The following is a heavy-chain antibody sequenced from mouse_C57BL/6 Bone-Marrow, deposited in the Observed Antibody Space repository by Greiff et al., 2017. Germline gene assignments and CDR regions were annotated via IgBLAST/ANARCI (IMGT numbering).Heavy chain of an antibody. D-gene: IGHD2-4*01. CDR3: ARNYDYGVWDY. CDR2: IHPNSGST. J-gene: IGHJ2*01. V-gene: IGHV1-64*01. CDR1: GYTFTSYW. Sequence: VQLQQPGAELVKPGASVKLSCKASGYTFTSYWMHWVKQGPGQGLEWIGMIHPNSGSTNYNEKFKSKATLTVDKSSSTAYMQLSSLTSEDSAVYYCARNYDYGVWDYWGQGTTLTVSS.